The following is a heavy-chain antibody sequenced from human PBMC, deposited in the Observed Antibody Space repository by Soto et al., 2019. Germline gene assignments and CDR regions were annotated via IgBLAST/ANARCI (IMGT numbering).Heavy chain of an antibody. J-gene: IGHJ3*02. Sequence: SVKVSCKASGGTFSIYAIIWVRQAPGQGLEWMGGIIPIFGTANYAQKFQGRVTITADESTSTAYMELSSLRSEDTAVYYCARPGVVIRPADAFDIWGQGTMVTVSS. CDR2: IIPIFGTA. D-gene: IGHD3-3*01. CDR1: GGTFSIYA. V-gene: IGHV1-69*13. CDR3: ARPGVVIRPADAFDI.